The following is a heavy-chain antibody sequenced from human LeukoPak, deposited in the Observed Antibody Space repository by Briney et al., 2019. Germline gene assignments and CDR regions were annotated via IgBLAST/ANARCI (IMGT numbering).Heavy chain of an antibody. CDR1: GYTFTGYY. CDR2: INPNSGGT. CDR3: ARDRNYYDSSGYSDY. D-gene: IGHD3-22*01. J-gene: IGHJ4*02. V-gene: IGHV1-2*02. Sequence: ASVKVSCKASGYTFTGYYMHWVRQAPGQGLEWMGWINPNSGGTNYAQKFQGRVTMTRDTSIRTAYMELSRLRSDDTAVYYCARDRNYYDSSGYSDYWGQGTLVTVSS.